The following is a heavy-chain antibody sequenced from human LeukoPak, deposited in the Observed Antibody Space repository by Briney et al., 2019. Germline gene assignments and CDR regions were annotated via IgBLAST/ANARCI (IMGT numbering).Heavy chain of an antibody. CDR1: GFTFSNYW. D-gene: IGHD3-22*01. Sequence: GGSLRLSCEGSGFTFSNYWMGWVRQAPGKGLQWVANIKTDGSEKYYVDSVKGRFTISRDNAKNSLYLQMNSLRAEDTAVYYCATYSSLNRREFQYWGQGTLATVSS. CDR2: IKTDGSEK. V-gene: IGHV3-7*01. J-gene: IGHJ1*01. CDR3: ATYSSLNRREFQY.